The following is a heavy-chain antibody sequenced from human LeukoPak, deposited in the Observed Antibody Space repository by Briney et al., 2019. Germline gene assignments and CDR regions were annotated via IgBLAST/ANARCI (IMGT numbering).Heavy chain of an antibody. D-gene: IGHD1-26*01. Sequence: SVKVSCKVSGYTLTELSMHWVRQAPGKGLEWMGGFDPEDGETIYAQKFQGRVTMTEDTSTDTAYMELSSLRSEDTAVYYCATVYTRIVGATILSYWGQGNLVTVSS. CDR2: FDPEDGET. V-gene: IGHV1-24*01. CDR3: ATVYTRIVGATILSY. CDR1: GYTLTELS. J-gene: IGHJ4*02.